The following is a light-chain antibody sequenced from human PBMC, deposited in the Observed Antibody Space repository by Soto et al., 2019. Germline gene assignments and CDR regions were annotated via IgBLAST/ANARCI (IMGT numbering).Light chain of an antibody. J-gene: IGLJ3*02. CDR3: WSYTSSDNWV. Sequence: QSALTQPRSVSGSPGQSVTISCTGTNSDVGAYNYISWYQQFPGKAPKVIISAVSQRHSGVPDRFSGSKSGNTASLTISGLQAEDEADYYCWSYTSSDNWVFGGGTKLTVL. CDR1: NSDVGAYNY. CDR2: AVS. V-gene: IGLV2-11*01.